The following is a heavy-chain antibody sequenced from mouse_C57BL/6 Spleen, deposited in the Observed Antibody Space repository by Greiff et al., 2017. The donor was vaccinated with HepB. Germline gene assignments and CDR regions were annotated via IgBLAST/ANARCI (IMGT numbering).Heavy chain of an antibody. J-gene: IGHJ3*01. D-gene: IGHD1-1*01. Sequence: VQLQQPGAELVKPGASVKMSCKASGYTFTSYWITWVKQRPGQGLEWIGDIYPGSGSTNYNEKFKSKATLTVDPSSSTAYMQLSSLTSEDSAVYYCARGLITTVVEAYWGQGTLVTVSA. V-gene: IGHV1-55*01. CDR2: IYPGSGST. CDR1: GYTFTSYW. CDR3: ARGLITTVVEAY.